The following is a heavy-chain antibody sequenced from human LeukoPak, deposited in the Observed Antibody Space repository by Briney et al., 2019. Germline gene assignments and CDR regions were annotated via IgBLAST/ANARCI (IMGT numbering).Heavy chain of an antibody. D-gene: IGHD3-16*01. CDR1: GFTVSSNY. CDR2: IYSGGST. Sequence: GGSLRLSCAASGFTVSSNYMSWVRQAPGKGLEWVSVIYSGGSTYYADTVKGRFTISRDNSKNTLFLQMNSLRAEDTAIYYCAKKVGGVYALDIWGQGTMVTVSS. V-gene: IGHV3-66*01. J-gene: IGHJ3*02. CDR3: AKKVGGVYALDI.